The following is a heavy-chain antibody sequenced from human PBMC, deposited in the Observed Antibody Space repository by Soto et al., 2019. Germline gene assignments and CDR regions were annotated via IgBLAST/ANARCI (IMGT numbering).Heavy chain of an antibody. Sequence: SETLSLTCTVSGGSISSYYWSWIRQPPGKGLEWIGYIYYSGSTNYNPSLKSRVTISVDTSKNQFSLKLSSVTAADTAVYYCARTPYGSGSYPWFDPWGQGTLVTVSS. V-gene: IGHV4-59*01. CDR1: GGSISSYY. CDR2: IYYSGST. J-gene: IGHJ5*02. D-gene: IGHD3-10*01. CDR3: ARTPYGSGSYPWFDP.